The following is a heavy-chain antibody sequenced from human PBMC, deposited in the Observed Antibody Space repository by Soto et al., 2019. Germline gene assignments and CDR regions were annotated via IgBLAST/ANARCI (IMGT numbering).Heavy chain of an antibody. CDR1: GFSLASYA. CDR2: ISGRGGST. D-gene: IGHD2-21*02. V-gene: IGHV3-23*01. Sequence: PGGSLRLSCAASGFSLASYAMSWVRQAPGKGLEWVSAISGRGGSTYYADSVKGRLTISRDNSENTLYLQMNSLRAEDTAIYYCAKTPAYCGGDCYSYFDYWGQGTLVTVSS. CDR3: AKTPAYCGGDCYSYFDY. J-gene: IGHJ4*02.